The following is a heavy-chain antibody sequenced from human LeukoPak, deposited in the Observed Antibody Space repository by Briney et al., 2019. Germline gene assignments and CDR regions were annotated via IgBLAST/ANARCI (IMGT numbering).Heavy chain of an antibody. CDR2: IIPIFGTA. Sequence: SVKVSCKASGGTFSSYAISWVRQAPGRGLEWMGGIIPIFGTANYAQKFQGRVTITTDESTSTAYMELSSLRSEDTAVYYCARGGTDIVATIQAEPWFDPWGQGTLVTVSS. J-gene: IGHJ5*02. V-gene: IGHV1-69*05. D-gene: IGHD5-12*01. CDR3: ARGGTDIVATIQAEPWFDP. CDR1: GGTFSSYA.